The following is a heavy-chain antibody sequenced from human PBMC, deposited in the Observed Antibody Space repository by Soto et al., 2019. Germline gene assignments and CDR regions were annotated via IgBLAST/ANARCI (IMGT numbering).Heavy chain of an antibody. D-gene: IGHD6-6*01. CDR1: GFTFSSYG. CDR2: IWYDGSNK. J-gene: IGHJ6*01. Sequence: GWSLRLSCASSGFTFSSYGMHWVRQAPGKGLEGVAVIWYDGSNKYYADSVKGRFTISRENSKNTLYLQRNSLRAEDTAVYYCARDQVGRTIAAHHYYYSYGMVVWDHGTTVT. CDR3: ARDQVGRTIAAHHYYYSYGMVV. V-gene: IGHV3-33*01.